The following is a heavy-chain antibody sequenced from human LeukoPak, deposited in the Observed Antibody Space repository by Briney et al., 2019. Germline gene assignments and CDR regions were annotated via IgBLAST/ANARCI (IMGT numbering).Heavy chain of an antibody. J-gene: IGHJ3*02. CDR3: AREGYGAYDAFDI. D-gene: IGHD4-17*01. V-gene: IGHV4-59*01. CDR2: IYYSGST. Sequence: MPSETLSLTCAVYGGSFSGYYWSWIRQPPGKGLEWIGYIYYSGSTNYNPSLKSRVTISVDTSKNQFSLKLSSVTAADTAVYYCAREGYGAYDAFDIWGQGTMVTVSS. CDR1: GGSFSGYY.